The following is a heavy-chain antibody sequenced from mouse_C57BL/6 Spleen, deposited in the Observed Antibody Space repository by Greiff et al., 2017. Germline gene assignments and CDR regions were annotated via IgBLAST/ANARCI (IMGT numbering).Heavy chain of an antibody. CDR3: ARVIPGTGAMDY. Sequence: QVQLKESGAELVKPGASVKISCKASGYAFRSYWMNWVKQRPGKGLEWIGQIYPGDGDTNYNGKFKGKATLTADKSSSTAYMQLSSLTSEDSAVYICARVIPGTGAMDYWGQGTSVTVSS. J-gene: IGHJ4*01. CDR1: GYAFRSYW. D-gene: IGHD2-4*01. CDR2: IYPGDGDT. V-gene: IGHV1-80*01.